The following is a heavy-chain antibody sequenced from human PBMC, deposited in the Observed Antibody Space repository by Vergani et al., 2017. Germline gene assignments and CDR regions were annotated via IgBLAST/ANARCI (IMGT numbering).Heavy chain of an antibody. CDR1: GFTFSSYE. CDR3: ARELWFGELTGFDY. D-gene: IGHD3-10*01. CDR2: ISYDGSNK. Sequence: VQLVESGGGLVQPGGSLRLSCAASGFTFSSYEMNWVRQAPGKGLEWVAVISYDGSNKYYADSVKGRFTISRDNSKNTLYLQMNSLRAEDTAVYYCARELWFGELTGFDYWGQGTLVTVSS. V-gene: IGHV3-30*01. J-gene: IGHJ4*02.